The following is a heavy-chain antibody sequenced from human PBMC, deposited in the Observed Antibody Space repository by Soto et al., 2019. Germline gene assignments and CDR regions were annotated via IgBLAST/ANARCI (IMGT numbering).Heavy chain of an antibody. Sequence: QVQLQESGPGLVKASETLSLTCTVSDGSISSYYWSWIRQPPGKGLEWIGYIYNSGRTNYNPSLKSRVSISMDTSRNQFSLKLTSVTAADTAVFYCAREYSNSPEAFDIWGQGSLVTVSS. V-gene: IGHV4-59*01. D-gene: IGHD1-26*01. CDR2: IYNSGRT. CDR3: AREYSNSPEAFDI. J-gene: IGHJ4*02. CDR1: DGSISSYY.